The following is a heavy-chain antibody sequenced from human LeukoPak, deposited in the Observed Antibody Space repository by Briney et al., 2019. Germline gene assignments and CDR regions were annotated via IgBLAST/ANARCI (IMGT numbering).Heavy chain of an antibody. J-gene: IGHJ6*03. CDR3: ASRAISGPRTHPSYYYYYMDV. Sequence: EASVKVSCKASGGTFSRYAISWVRQAPGQGLEWMGGIIPIFGTANYAQKLQGRVTITTDESTSTAYMELSSLRSEDTAVYYCASRAISGPRTHPSYYYYYMDVWGKGTTVTVSS. CDR1: GGTFSRYA. V-gene: IGHV1-69*05. CDR2: IIPIFGTA. D-gene: IGHD3-3*01.